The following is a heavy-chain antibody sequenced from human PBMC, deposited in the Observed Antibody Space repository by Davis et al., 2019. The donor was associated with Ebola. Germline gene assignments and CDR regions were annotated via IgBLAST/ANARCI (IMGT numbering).Heavy chain of an antibody. V-gene: IGHV1-24*01. CDR3: ATPSGGSYYSYYFDY. Sequence: ASVKVSCKVSGYTLTELSMHWVRQAPGKGLEWMGGFDPEDGETIYAQKFQGRVTMTEDTSTDTAYMELSSLRSEDTAVYYCATPSGGSYYSYYFDYWGQGTLVTVSS. CDR1: GYTLTELS. D-gene: IGHD2-15*01. J-gene: IGHJ4*02. CDR2: FDPEDGET.